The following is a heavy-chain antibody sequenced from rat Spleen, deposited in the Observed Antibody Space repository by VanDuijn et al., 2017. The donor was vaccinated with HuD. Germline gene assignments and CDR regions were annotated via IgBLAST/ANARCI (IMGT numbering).Heavy chain of an antibody. V-gene: IGHV5-25*01. Sequence: EVQMVESGGGLVQPGRSLKLSCAASGFTYSNYVMTWVRQAPTKGLEWVASISTGGVNTYYRDSVKGRFTISRDNAKSTLYLQMDSLRSEDTATYYCAKVHNNYYNWFAYWGQGTLVTVSS. J-gene: IGHJ3*01. D-gene: IGHD1-10*01. CDR1: GFTYSNYV. CDR3: AKVHNNYYNWFAY. CDR2: ISTGGVNT.